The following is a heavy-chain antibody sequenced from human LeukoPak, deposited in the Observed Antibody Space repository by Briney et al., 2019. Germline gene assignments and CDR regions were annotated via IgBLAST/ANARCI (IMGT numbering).Heavy chain of an antibody. D-gene: IGHD3-22*01. J-gene: IGHJ4*02. V-gene: IGHV1-69*05. CDR2: IIPIFGTA. Sequence: ASVKVSCKASGGTFSSYAISWVRQAPGQGLEWMGGIIPIFGTANYAQKFQGRVTITTDESTSTAYMELSSLRSEDTAVYYCARGNYSGYYYYSGGDYWGQGTLVTVSS. CDR1: GGTFSSYA. CDR3: ARGNYSGYYYYSGGDY.